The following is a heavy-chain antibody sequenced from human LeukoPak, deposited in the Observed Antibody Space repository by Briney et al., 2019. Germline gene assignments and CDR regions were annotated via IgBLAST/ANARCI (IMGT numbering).Heavy chain of an antibody. J-gene: IGHJ6*02. V-gene: IGHV4-4*07. CDR3: ARVWKLGSGSYPGSYYYYGMDV. Sequence: SETLSLTCTVSGGSISSYYWSWIRQPAGKGLEWIGRIYTSGSTNYNPSLKSRVTMSVDTSKNQFSLKLSSVTAADTAVYCCARVWKLGSGSYPGSYYYYGMDVWGQGTTVTVSS. CDR2: IYTSGST. CDR1: GGSISSYY. D-gene: IGHD3-10*01.